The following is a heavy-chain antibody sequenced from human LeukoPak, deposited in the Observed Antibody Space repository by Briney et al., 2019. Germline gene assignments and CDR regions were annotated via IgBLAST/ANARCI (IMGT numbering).Heavy chain of an antibody. CDR2: INSDGSST. J-gene: IGHJ4*02. CDR1: GFTFSSYW. CDR3: ARDPAYYDSSGLTDY. D-gene: IGHD3-22*01. V-gene: IGHV3-74*01. Sequence: GGSLRLSCAASGFTFSSYWMHWVREAPGKGLVWVSHINSDGSSTSYADSVKGRFTISRDNAKNTLYLQMNSLRAEDTAVYYCARDPAYYDSSGLTDYWGQGTLVTVSS.